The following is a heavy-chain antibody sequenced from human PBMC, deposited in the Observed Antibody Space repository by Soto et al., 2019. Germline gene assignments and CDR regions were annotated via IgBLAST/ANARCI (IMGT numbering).Heavy chain of an antibody. V-gene: IGHV4-39*01. CDR1: GESISSSSYY. CDR3: AGQRTTVVTQAYFDH. D-gene: IGHD2-21*02. J-gene: IGHJ4*02. Sequence: LSLTCIVSGESISSSSYYWGWIRQPPGKGLEWIGSIYYSGRTYYNPSFKSRVTISIDTSKNQFSLKLSSVTATDTAVYYCAGQRTTVVTQAYFDHWGQGALVTVSS. CDR2: IYYSGRT.